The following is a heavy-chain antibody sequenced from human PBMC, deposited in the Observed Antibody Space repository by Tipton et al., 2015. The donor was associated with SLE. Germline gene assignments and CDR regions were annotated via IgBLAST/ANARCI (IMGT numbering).Heavy chain of an antibody. CDR3: TRYRTSYDNDAFDF. CDR1: GFTFSSYW. Sequence: SLRLSCTASGFTFSSYWMHSVRQAPGKGLVGVGFIRGKAYGGTTEYAASVRGSFTIPRDDSKSVVYLEMNSLKTEDTALYYCTRYRTSYDNDAFDFWGQGTMVTVSS. D-gene: IGHD3-22*01. CDR2: IRGKAYGGTT. J-gene: IGHJ3*01. V-gene: IGHV3-49*04.